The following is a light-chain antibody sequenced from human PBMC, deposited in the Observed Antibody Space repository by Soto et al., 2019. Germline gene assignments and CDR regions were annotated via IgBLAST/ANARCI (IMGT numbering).Light chain of an antibody. Sequence: QSALTQPASVSGAPGQSITISCTGTSSDVGSYNLVSWYQQHPGKATKFMIYEVTKRPSGVSNRFSGSKSGNTASLTISGLQAEDEADYYCCSYADSSTWVFGGGTKLTVL. V-gene: IGLV2-23*02. J-gene: IGLJ3*02. CDR1: SSDVGSYNL. CDR3: CSYADSSTWV. CDR2: EVT.